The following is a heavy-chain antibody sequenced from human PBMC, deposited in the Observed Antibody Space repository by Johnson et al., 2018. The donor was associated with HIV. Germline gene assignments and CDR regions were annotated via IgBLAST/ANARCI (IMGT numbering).Heavy chain of an antibody. Sequence: QVQLVESGGGVVQPGRSLRLSCAASGFTFSSYAMHWVRQAPGKGLGWVAVISYDGSNKYYADSVKGRFTISRDNSKNTLYLQMNSLRAEDTAVYYCGRDGLEVDAFDIWGQGTMVTVSS. J-gene: IGHJ3*02. CDR3: GRDGLEVDAFDI. V-gene: IGHV3-30-3*01. CDR2: ISYDGSNK. CDR1: GFTFSSYA. D-gene: IGHD3-3*01.